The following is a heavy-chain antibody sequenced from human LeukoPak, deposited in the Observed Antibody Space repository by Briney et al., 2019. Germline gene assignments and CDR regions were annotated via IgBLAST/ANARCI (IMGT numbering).Heavy chain of an antibody. J-gene: IGHJ4*02. Sequence: AAVKVSCKASGYTFTIYGISWVRQAPGQGLEWMGWISAYNGNTNYTQKRQGRVTMTSDTSTSTAYMELRSLRSDDTAVSYCARAPSITMIVVVPDYWGQGTLVTVSS. CDR2: ISAYNGNT. D-gene: IGHD3-22*01. CDR3: ARAPSITMIVVVPDY. V-gene: IGHV1-18*01. CDR1: GYTFTIYG.